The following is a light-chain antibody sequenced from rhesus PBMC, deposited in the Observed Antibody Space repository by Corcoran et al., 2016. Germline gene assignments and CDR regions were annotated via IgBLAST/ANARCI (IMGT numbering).Light chain of an antibody. V-gene: IGKV2-78*01. CDR3: EQSLQTPFT. CDR2: EVS. Sequence: DIVMTQTPLSLSGTPGEPASISCRSSQSLLHGNGYTYLHWYLQKPGQSPQLLSYEVSTRASGVPDRFGGKGSSTDFTLKISRLEAEDVGIYYCEQSLQTPFTFGPGTKLDIK. J-gene: IGKJ3*01. CDR1: QSLLHGNGYTY.